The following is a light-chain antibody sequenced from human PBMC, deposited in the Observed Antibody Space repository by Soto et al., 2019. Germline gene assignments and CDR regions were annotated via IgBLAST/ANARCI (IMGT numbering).Light chain of an antibody. CDR2: KAS. V-gene: IGKV1-5*03. Sequence: DIQMTQSPSTLSASVGDRVTITCRVSQSISSWSAWYQQKPGKAPKLLIYKASGLESGVPSRFSGSGSGTDFTLTISSLQPDDFATYYCQQYNSYSPLTFGGVTNVDI. J-gene: IGKJ4*01. CDR3: QQYNSYSPLT. CDR1: QSISSW.